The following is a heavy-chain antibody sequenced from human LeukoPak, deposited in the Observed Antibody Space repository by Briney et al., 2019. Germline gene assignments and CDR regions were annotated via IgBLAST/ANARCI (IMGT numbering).Heavy chain of an antibody. D-gene: IGHD6-13*01. CDR3: ARARIAAAGGFDY. V-gene: IGHV4-34*01. Sequence: SETLSLTXAVYGGSFSGYYWSWIRQPPGKGLEWIGEINHSGSTNYNPSLKSRVTISVDTSKNQFSLKLSSVTAAGTAVYYCARARIAAAGGFDYWGQGTLVTVSS. CDR2: INHSGST. J-gene: IGHJ4*02. CDR1: GGSFSGYY.